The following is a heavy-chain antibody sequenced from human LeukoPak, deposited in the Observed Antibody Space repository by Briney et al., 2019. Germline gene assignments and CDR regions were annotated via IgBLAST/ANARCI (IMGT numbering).Heavy chain of an antibody. D-gene: IGHD3-9*01. CDR3: TRVGFLTGYSFDY. CDR1: GFTFGDYA. Sequence: GGSLRLSCTASGFTFGDYAMSWFRQAPGKGLEWVGFIRSKAYGGTTEYAASVKGRFTISRDDSKSIAYLQMNSLKTEDTAVYYCTRVGFLTGYSFDYWGQGTLVTVSS. V-gene: IGHV3-49*03. CDR2: IRSKAYGGTT. J-gene: IGHJ4*02.